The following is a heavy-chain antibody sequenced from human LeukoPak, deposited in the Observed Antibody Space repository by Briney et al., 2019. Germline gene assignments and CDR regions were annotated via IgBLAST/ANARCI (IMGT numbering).Heavy chain of an antibody. Sequence: KVSCKASGGTFSSYAISWVRQAPGQGLEWMGGIIPIFGTANYAQKFQGRVTITTDESTSTAHMELSSLRSEDTAVYYCAGEAYDGYFDYWGQGTLVTVSS. V-gene: IGHV1-69*05. CDR1: GGTFSSYA. CDR2: IIPIFGTA. D-gene: IGHD3-22*01. J-gene: IGHJ4*02. CDR3: AGEAYDGYFDY.